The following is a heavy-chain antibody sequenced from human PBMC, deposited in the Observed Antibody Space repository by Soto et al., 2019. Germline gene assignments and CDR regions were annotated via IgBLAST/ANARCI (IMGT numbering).Heavy chain of an antibody. Sequence: PGAALIISCKGSGYSFTGYWISWVRQMPGKGLEWMGRIDPSDSYTNYSPSFHGDVTISADKSISTADLQWSSLKASDTAMYYCARHYYHSSGSPRVWGQGTLVTVSS. V-gene: IGHV5-10-1*01. J-gene: IGHJ4*02. D-gene: IGHD3-22*01. CDR3: ARHYYHSSGSPRV. CDR2: IDPSDSYT. CDR1: GYSFTGYW.